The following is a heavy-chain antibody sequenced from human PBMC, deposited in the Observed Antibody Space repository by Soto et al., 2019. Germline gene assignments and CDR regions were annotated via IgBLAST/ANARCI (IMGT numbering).Heavy chain of an antibody. Sequence: QVQLQESGPGLVKPSETLSLTCTVSGGTISRYYWSWIRQPPGKGLGWIGYMYNTGSTVYNPSFKRRVTISVDTSKNQFSLTLNSVTAADMAVYYCARDLWGYCGTDCYPLDVWGQGTTVTVSS. CDR1: GGTISRYY. CDR2: MYNTGST. CDR3: ARDLWGYCGTDCYPLDV. V-gene: IGHV4-59*01. J-gene: IGHJ6*02. D-gene: IGHD2-21*02.